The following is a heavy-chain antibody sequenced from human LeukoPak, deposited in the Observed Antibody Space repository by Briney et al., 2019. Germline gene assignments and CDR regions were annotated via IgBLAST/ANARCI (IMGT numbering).Heavy chain of an antibody. CDR3: AKGSGRYV. CDR1: GFTFSSSS. D-gene: IGHD6-19*01. J-gene: IGHJ4*02. V-gene: IGHV3-23*01. Sequence: PGGSLRLPCAASGFTFSSSSMSWVRQAPGKGLEWVSVISGSGGSTDYADSVKGRFTISRDNSKNTLYLQMNSLRAEDTAVYYCAKGSGRYVWGRGTLVTVSS. CDR2: ISGSGGST.